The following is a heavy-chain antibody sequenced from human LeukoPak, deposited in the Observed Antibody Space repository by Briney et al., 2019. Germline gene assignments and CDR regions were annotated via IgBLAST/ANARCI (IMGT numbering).Heavy chain of an antibody. J-gene: IGHJ4*02. CDR1: GFTFSNAW. CDR2: IKSKTDGGTT. CDR3: TTVPLGVRGVTNAVY. V-gene: IGHV3-15*01. Sequence: PGGTLGLSCAASGFTFSNAWMSWVRQAPGKGLEWVGRIKSKTDGGTTDYAAPVKAKFTISRDDSENTLYLQMNSLKIEDTAVYYCTTVPLGVRGVTNAVYWGQGTLVTVSS. D-gene: IGHD3-10*01.